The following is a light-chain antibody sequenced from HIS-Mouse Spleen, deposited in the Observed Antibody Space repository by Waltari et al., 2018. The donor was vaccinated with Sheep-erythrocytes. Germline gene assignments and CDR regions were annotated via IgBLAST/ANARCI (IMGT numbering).Light chain of an antibody. CDR1: SSDVGIYNL. Sequence: QSALTQPASVSGSPGQSITISCTGTSSDVGIYNLVSWYQQHPGKAPKLMIYAGSKRPSGVSNRFSGSKSGNTASLTSSGLQAEDEADYYCCSYAGSSTYVVFGGGTKLTVL. CDR2: AGS. V-gene: IGLV2-23*01. CDR3: CSYAGSSTYVV. J-gene: IGLJ2*01.